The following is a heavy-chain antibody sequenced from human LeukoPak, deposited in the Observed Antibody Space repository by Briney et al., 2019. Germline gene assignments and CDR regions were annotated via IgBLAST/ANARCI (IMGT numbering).Heavy chain of an antibody. V-gene: IGHV3-11*04. CDR3: ARDSPPYCSGGSCYQESAFDI. J-gene: IGHJ3*02. Sequence: PGGSLRLSCAASGFTFSDYYMSWIRQAPGKGLEWVSYISSSGSTIYYADSVKGRFTISRDNAKNSLYLQMNSLRAEDTAVYYCARDSPPYCSGGSCYQESAFDIWGQGTMVTVSS. CDR1: GFTFSDYY. D-gene: IGHD2-15*01. CDR2: ISSSGSTI.